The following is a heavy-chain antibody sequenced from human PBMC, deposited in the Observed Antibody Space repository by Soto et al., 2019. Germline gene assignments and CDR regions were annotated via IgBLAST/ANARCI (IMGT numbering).Heavy chain of an antibody. CDR2: IYYRGNT. J-gene: IGHJ6*02. CDR3: ARHSKKTGDFDYYYGMAV. D-gene: IGHD7-27*01. V-gene: IGHV4-59*08. CDR1: GGSMSPYY. Sequence: PSETLSLTCSVFGGSMSPYYWSWIRQPPGKGLEWIANIYYRGNTNYNPSLESRVTISIDTSKNQFSLKLNSLTAADTAVYYCARHSKKTGDFDYYYGMAVWGQGTTVTVSS.